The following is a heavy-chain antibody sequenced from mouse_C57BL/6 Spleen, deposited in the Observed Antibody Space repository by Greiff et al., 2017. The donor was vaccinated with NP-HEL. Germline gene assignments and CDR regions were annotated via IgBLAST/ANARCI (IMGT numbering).Heavy chain of an antibody. V-gene: IGHV1-76*01. Sequence: VKLQESGAELVRPGASVKLSCKASGYTFTDYYINWVKQRPGQGLEWIARIYPGSGNTYYNEKFKGKATLTAEKSSSTAYMQLSSLTSEDSAVYFCAREVTPYWYFDVWGTGTTVTVSS. J-gene: IGHJ1*03. CDR2: IYPGSGNT. D-gene: IGHD2-2*01. CDR3: AREVTPYWYFDV. CDR1: GYTFTDYY.